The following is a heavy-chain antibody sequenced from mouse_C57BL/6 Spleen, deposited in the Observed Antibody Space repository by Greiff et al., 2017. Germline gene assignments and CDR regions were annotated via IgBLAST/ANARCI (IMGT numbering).Heavy chain of an antibody. J-gene: IGHJ2*01. Sequence: VQLQQSGPELVKPGASVKISCKASGYSFTGYYMNWVKQSPEKSLEWIGEINPSTGGTTYNQKFKAKATLTVDKSSSTAYMQLKSLTSEDSAVYYCARREGYYGSSPYYFDYWGQGTTLTVSS. V-gene: IGHV1-42*01. D-gene: IGHD1-1*01. CDR1: GYSFTGYY. CDR3: ARREGYYGSSPYYFDY. CDR2: INPSTGGT.